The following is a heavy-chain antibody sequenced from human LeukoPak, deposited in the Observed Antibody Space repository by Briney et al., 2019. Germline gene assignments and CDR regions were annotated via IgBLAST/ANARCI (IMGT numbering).Heavy chain of an antibody. Sequence: GGSLRLSCAASGFTFSSYEMIWVRQAPGKGLEWISYISTSGSTIYYGDSVEGRFTISRDNAKNSLYLQMNSLRAEDTAVYYCGRGDYSSSWYLDHWGQGTLVTVSS. CDR3: GRGDYSSSWYLDH. D-gene: IGHD6-13*01. V-gene: IGHV3-48*03. CDR1: GFTFSSYE. CDR2: ISTSGSTI. J-gene: IGHJ4*02.